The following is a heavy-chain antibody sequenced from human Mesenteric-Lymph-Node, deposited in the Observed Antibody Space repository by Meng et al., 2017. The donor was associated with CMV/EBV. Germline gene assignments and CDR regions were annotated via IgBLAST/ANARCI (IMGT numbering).Heavy chain of an antibody. CDR3: ARPSGSTIYNYYYGMDV. J-gene: IGHJ6*02. Sequence: ASVKVSCKASGYTFTSYAMHWVRQAPGQRLEWMGWSNAGNGNTKYSQEFQGRVTITRDTSASTAYMELSSLRSEDMAVYYCARPSGSTIYNYYYGMDVWGQGTTVTVSS. V-gene: IGHV1-3*02. CDR2: SNAGNGNT. D-gene: IGHD2-2*01. CDR1: GYTFTSYA.